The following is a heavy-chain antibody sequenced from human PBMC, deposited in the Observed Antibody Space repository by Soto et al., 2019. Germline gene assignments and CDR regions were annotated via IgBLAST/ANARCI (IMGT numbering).Heavy chain of an antibody. Sequence: PGGSLRLSCAASGFTSSNAWMSWVRQAPGKGLEWVGRIKSKTDGGTTDYAAPVKGRFTISRDDSKNTLYLQMNSLKTEDTAVYYCTTDLSYVLRFLEWFEGEGPYYMDVWGKGTTVTVSS. D-gene: IGHD3-3*01. CDR2: IKSKTDGGTT. CDR3: TTDLSYVLRFLEWFEGEGPYYMDV. CDR1: GFTSSNAW. J-gene: IGHJ6*03. V-gene: IGHV3-15*01.